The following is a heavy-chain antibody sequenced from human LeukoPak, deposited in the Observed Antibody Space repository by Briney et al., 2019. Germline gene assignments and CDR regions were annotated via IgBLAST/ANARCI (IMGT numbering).Heavy chain of an antibody. V-gene: IGHV3-9*01. CDR1: GFTFDDHA. J-gene: IGHJ4*02. CDR2: ISWNSGSI. CDR3: AKDLSSSGWYVDY. D-gene: IGHD6-19*01. Sequence: GGSLRLSCAASGFTFDDHAMPWVRQAPGKGLEWVSGISWNSGSIGYADSVKGRFTISRDNAKNSLYLQMNSLRAEDTALYYCAKDLSSSGWYVDYWGQGTLVTVSS.